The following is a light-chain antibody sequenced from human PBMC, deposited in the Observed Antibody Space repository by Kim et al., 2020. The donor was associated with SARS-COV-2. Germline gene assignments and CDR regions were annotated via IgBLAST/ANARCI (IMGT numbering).Light chain of an antibody. CDR2: GEN. CDR3: SSRDISGNYLL. Sequence: EQTVMSTCQGDSLRTYYATWYQQKAGQAPILVMYGENNRPSGIPDRYSGSTSGNTASLTITGAQAEDEADYHCSSRDISGNYLLFGGGTQMTVL. CDR1: SLRTYY. J-gene: IGLJ2*01. V-gene: IGLV3-19*01.